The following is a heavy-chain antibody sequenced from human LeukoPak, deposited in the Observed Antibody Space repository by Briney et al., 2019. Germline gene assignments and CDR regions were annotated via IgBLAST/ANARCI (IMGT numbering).Heavy chain of an antibody. V-gene: IGHV5-51*01. D-gene: IGHD6-19*01. Sequence: GESLKISCRGSGYYFTNYWIGWIRQMAGEGLEWMRIIYSGDSDTRYSPSFQGHVTISADKSISTAYLQWSSLKASDTAMYYCARAPQFSSGWYGPFDYWGQGSLVNVSS. J-gene: IGHJ4*02. CDR3: ARAPQFSSGWYGPFDY. CDR1: GYYFTNYW. CDR2: IYSGDSDT.